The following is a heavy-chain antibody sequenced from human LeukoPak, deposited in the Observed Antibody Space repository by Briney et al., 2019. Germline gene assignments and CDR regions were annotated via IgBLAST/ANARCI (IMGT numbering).Heavy chain of an antibody. CDR3: ATSGRSWAYYFDY. D-gene: IGHD6-13*01. Sequence: GGSLRLSCAASGFTFNNYWMTWVRQGPGKGLEWVANIKPGGNEKYYVDSVKGRFTISRDNVKNSLYLQMNSLRAEDTAIYYCATSGRSWAYYFDYWGQGTLVTVSS. CDR1: GFTFNNYW. J-gene: IGHJ4*02. CDR2: IKPGGNEK. V-gene: IGHV3-7*03.